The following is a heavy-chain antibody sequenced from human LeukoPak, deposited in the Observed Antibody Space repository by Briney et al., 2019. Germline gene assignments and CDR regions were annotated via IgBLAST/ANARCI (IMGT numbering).Heavy chain of an antibody. CDR2: IYYSGST. D-gene: IGHD1-14*01. V-gene: IGHV4-59*01. CDR1: GGSISSYY. J-gene: IGHJ6*03. CDR3: ARETGAYYYYYMDV. Sequence: PSETLSLTCTVSGGSISSYYWSWIRQPPGKGLEWIGYIYYSGSTNYNPPLKSRVTISVDTSKNQFSLKLSSVTAADTAVYYCARETGAYYYYYMDVWGKGTTVTVSS.